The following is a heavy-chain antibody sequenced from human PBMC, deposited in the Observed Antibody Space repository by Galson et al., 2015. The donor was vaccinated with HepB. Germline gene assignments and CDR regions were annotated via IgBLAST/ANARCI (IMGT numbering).Heavy chain of an antibody. Sequence: SVKVSCKASGYTFTSYYMHWVRQAPGQGLEWMGIINPSGGSTSYAQKFQGRVTMTRDASTSTVYMELSSLRSEDTAVYYCARDRGITMVRGFPDYWGQGTLVTVSS. CDR3: ARDRGITMVRGFPDY. J-gene: IGHJ4*02. V-gene: IGHV1-46*03. D-gene: IGHD3-10*01. CDR1: GYTFTSYY. CDR2: INPSGGST.